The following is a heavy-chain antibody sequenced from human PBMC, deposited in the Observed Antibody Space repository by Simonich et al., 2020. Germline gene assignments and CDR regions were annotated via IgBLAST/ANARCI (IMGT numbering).Heavy chain of an antibody. V-gene: IGHV1-2*02. CDR1: GYTFTGYY. Sequence: QVQLVQSGAEVKKPGASVKVSCKASGYTFTGYYMHWVRQAPGQGHDWKGWINPNSGGTNYAQKFQGRVTMTRETSISTAYMELSRLRSDDTAVYYCARARLYSSSHAFDIWGQGTMVTVSS. J-gene: IGHJ3*02. D-gene: IGHD6-6*01. CDR2: INPNSGGT. CDR3: ARARLYSSSHAFDI.